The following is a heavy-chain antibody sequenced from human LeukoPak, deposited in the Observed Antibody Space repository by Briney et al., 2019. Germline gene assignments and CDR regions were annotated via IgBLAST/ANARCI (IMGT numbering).Heavy chain of an antibody. CDR2: ISGSGYNT. CDR1: GFAFDTYG. V-gene: IGHV3-23*01. CDR3: ATSTTSFDY. J-gene: IGHJ4*02. Sequence: GGSLRLSCAASGFAFDTYGMTWARQAPGKGLVWVSSISGSGYNTYYADSVKRRFTISRDNSKNTLYLQMNSLRAEDTAIYYCATSTTSFDYWGQGTLVTVSS.